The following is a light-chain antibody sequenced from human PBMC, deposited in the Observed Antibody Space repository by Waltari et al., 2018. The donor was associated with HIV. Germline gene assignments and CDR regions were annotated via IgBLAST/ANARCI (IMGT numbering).Light chain of an antibody. CDR2: DVD. Sequence: QSALTQPASVSGSPGQSITISCSGTSTDIALYKFVSWYRQFPGKAPQLLISDVDSRPAGIPLRFAGSKSGSAASLTISGLQPDDEADYYCSSYTRFHTLVVGGGTKLTVL. J-gene: IGLJ2*01. V-gene: IGLV2-14*01. CDR3: SSYTRFHTLV. CDR1: STDIALYKF.